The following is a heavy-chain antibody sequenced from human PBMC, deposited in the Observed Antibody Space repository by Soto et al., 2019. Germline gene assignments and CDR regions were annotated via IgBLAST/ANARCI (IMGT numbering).Heavy chain of an antibody. V-gene: IGHV1-69*13. Sequence: GASVKVSCKASGGTFSSYAISWVRQAPGQGLEWMGGIIPIFGTANYAQKFQGRVTITADESTSTAYMELSSLRSEDTAVYYCARDGRIYYYDSSGSPRYYYGMDVWGQGTTVTVSS. CDR3: ARDGRIYYYDSSGSPRYYYGMDV. D-gene: IGHD3-22*01. CDR1: GGTFSSYA. J-gene: IGHJ6*02. CDR2: IIPIFGTA.